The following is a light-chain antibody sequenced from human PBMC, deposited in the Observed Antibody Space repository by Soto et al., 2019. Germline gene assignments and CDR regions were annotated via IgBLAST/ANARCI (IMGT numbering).Light chain of an antibody. V-gene: IGLV2-14*01. Sequence: QSALTQPASVSGSPGQSITISCTGTSSDVGDYNYVSWYQQHPAKAPKLMIYEVRNRPSGVSNRFSGSKSGNRASLTISGLQAEDEADYYCTSYTGSSTVVFGTGTKVTVL. CDR2: EVR. CDR1: SSDVGDYNY. CDR3: TSYTGSSTVV. J-gene: IGLJ1*01.